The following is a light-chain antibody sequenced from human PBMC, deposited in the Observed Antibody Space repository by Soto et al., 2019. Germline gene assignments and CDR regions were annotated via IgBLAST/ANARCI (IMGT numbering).Light chain of an antibody. CDR3: CSYAGSTTRVI. Sequence: QSVLTQPASVSGSPGQSIIISCTGTSSDVDTYKYVSWYQQHPGKAPKLMIYEVSHRPSGVSDRFSGSKSGNTASLTISGLQAEDEADYYCCSYAGSTTRVIFGGGT. V-gene: IGLV2-14*01. CDR1: SSDVDTYKY. J-gene: IGLJ2*01. CDR2: EVS.